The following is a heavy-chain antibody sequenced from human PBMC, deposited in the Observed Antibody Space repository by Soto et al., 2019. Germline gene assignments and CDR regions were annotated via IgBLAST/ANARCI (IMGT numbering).Heavy chain of an antibody. CDR3: ARHQLLEYDVFAI. CDR2: VFHSGST. Sequence: QVQLQESGPGLVKPSETLSLTCTVSSGSINTYYWSWIRQPPGKGLEWIGYVFHSGSTKYNPSLKGRVTISVDSAKNQFSLKLNSVTAADTAAYYCARHQLLEYDVFAIWGQGTMVSVSS. J-gene: IGHJ3*02. CDR1: SGSINTYY. D-gene: IGHD3-10*01. V-gene: IGHV4-59*08.